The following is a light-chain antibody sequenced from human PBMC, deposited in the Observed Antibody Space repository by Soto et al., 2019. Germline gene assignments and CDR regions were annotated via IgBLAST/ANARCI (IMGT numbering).Light chain of an antibody. J-gene: IGLJ3*02. CDR1: SSDVGSYNL. CDR2: EGS. Sequence: QSALTQPASVSGSPGQSITLSCTGTSSDVGSYNLVSWYQQHPGKAPKLMIYEGSKRPSGGSNRFTGSKSGNTASLTISGLQAEDEADYYCCSYAGSSNWVFGGGTKVTVL. V-gene: IGLV2-23*01. CDR3: CSYAGSSNWV.